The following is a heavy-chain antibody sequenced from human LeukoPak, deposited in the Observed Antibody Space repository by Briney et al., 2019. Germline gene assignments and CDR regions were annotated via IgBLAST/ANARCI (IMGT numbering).Heavy chain of an antibody. CDR2: INHSGST. CDR3: ARGSGWSSSGAFDI. CDR1: GGSFSGYY. Sequence: SETLSLTCAVYGGSFSGYYWSWIRQPPGKGLEWIGEINHSGSTNYNPSLTSRVTISVDTSKNQFSLKLSSVTAADTAVYYCARGSGWSSSGAFDIWGQGTMVTVPS. V-gene: IGHV4-34*01. J-gene: IGHJ3*02. D-gene: IGHD6-19*01.